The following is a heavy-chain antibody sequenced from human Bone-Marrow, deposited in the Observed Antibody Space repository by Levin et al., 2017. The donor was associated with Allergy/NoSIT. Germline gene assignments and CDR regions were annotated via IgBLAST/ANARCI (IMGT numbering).Heavy chain of an antibody. J-gene: IGHJ3*02. D-gene: IGHD5-18*01. V-gene: IGHV3-13*01. CDR2: IGTAGDT. CDR3: ARYNYEYNALDI. Sequence: GSLRLSCAASGFTFRTHDMHWVRQGTGKGLEWVSTIGTAGDTYYPDSVRGRFTISRENAKNSLYLQMNGLSAGDTAVYYCARYNYEYNALDIWGQGTMVTVSS. CDR1: GFTFRTHD.